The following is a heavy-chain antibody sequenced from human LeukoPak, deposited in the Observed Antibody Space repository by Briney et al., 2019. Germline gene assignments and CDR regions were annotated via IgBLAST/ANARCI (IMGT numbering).Heavy chain of an antibody. CDR1: GGSISSYY. J-gene: IGHJ5*02. Sequence: SETLSLTCTVSGGSISSYYWSWIRQPPGKGLEWLGYIYYSGSTNYNPSLKSRVTISVDTSKNQFSLKLSSVTAADTAVYYCARVGTFSSSWYSSKWFDPWGQGTLVTVSS. CDR3: ARVGTFSSSWYSSKWFDP. D-gene: IGHD6-13*01. V-gene: IGHV4-59*01. CDR2: IYYSGST.